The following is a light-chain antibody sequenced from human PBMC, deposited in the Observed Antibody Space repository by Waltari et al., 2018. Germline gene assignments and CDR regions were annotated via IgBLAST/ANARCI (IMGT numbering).Light chain of an antibody. CDR1: TIGVDG. Sequence: SFVLTQAPSVSVAPGQTARITCGGNTIGVDGARWYQQHPGQAPVLVVYDNSDRPSGIPGRFSGSSSANTATLTISRVEAGDEADYYCQVWAGSDYDVAFGGGTKL. V-gene: IGLV3-21*02. CDR2: DNS. J-gene: IGLJ2*01. CDR3: QVWAGSDYDVA.